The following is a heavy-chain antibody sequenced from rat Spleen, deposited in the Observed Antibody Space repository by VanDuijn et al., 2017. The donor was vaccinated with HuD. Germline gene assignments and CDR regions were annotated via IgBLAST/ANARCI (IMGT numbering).Heavy chain of an antibody. CDR1: RFTFSNYF. V-gene: IGHV5-7*01. Sequence: EVQLVESGGGLVQPGRSLKLSCAASRFTFSNYFMAWVRQAPEKGLEWVASISYDGSKTYYRDSVKGRFTISRDNAKSTLYLQMDSLRSEDTATYYCAIHDSSYGHYNWFTYWGQGTLVAVSS. J-gene: IGHJ3*01. CDR2: ISYDGSKT. D-gene: IGHD1-7*01. CDR3: AIHDSSYGHYNWFTY.